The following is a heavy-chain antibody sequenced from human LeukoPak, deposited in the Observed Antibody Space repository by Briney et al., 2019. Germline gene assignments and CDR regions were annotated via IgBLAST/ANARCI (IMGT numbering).Heavy chain of an antibody. CDR3: VKKTPGTHPFDY. D-gene: IGHD6-13*01. CDR2: SGTDGDT. V-gene: IGHV3-23*01. Sequence: GGSLRLSCAASGFTFSSSAMNWGRQAPGKGLEWVSASGTDGDTYYAASVKGRFTISRDNSKNTLYLQMTSLRAEDTAIYYCVKKTPGTHPFDYWGQGTLVTVSP. CDR1: GFTFSSSA. J-gene: IGHJ4*02.